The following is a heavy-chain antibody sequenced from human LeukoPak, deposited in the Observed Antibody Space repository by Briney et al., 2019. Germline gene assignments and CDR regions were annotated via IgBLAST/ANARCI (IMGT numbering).Heavy chain of an antibody. V-gene: IGHV3-73*01. D-gene: IGHD3-22*01. Sequence: GGSLRLSCAASGFTFSGSPMHWVRQASGKGLEWVGRIRSKANSYATAYAASVKGRFTISRDDSKSTAYLRMNSLKTEDTAVYYCTRLGPEDYYDSSGFYPDSWGQGTLVTVSS. J-gene: IGHJ4*02. CDR3: TRLGPEDYYDSSGFYPDS. CDR1: GFTFSGSP. CDR2: IRSKANSYAT.